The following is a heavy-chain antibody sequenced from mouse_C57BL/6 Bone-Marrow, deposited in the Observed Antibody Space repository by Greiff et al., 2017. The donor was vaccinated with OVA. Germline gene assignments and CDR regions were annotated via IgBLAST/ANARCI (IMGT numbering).Heavy chain of an antibody. Sequence: QVQLQQSGAELARPGASVKLSCKASGYTFTSYGISWVKQRTGQGLEWIGEIYPRSGNTYHNEKFKGKATLTADKSSSTAYMELRSLTSEDSAVYFCARRRVRYFDVWGTGTTVTVSS. CDR2: IYPRSGNT. CDR3: ARRRVRYFDV. CDR1: GYTFTSYG. J-gene: IGHJ1*03. V-gene: IGHV1-81*01.